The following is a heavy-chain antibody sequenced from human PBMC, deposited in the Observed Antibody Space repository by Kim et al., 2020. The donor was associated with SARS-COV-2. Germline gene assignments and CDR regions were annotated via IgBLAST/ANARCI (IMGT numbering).Heavy chain of an antibody. Sequence: RGSLRLSCAASGFTFSSYAMHWFRQAPGKGLEWVAVISYDGSNKYYADSVKGRFTISRDNSKNTLYLQMNSLRAEDTAVYYCARENSMVGGVILRYYYYYYGMDVWGQGPTVTVSS. CDR2: ISYDGSNK. CDR3: ARENSMVGGVILRYYYYYYGMDV. J-gene: IGHJ6*02. V-gene: IGHV3-30*04. CDR1: GFTFSSYA. D-gene: IGHD3-10*01.